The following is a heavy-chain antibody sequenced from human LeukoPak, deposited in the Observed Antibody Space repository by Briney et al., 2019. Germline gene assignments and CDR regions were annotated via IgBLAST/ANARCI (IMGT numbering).Heavy chain of an antibody. Sequence: ASVKVSCKASGYTFTSYGISWVRQAPGQGLEWMGWINPNSGATNSAQKFQGRVTMTRDTSISTAYMELSRLTSDDTAVYYCARGKAGTFYYWGQGTLVTVSS. CDR3: ARGKAGTFYY. V-gene: IGHV1-2*02. D-gene: IGHD6-13*01. CDR2: INPNSGAT. CDR1: GYTFTSYG. J-gene: IGHJ4*02.